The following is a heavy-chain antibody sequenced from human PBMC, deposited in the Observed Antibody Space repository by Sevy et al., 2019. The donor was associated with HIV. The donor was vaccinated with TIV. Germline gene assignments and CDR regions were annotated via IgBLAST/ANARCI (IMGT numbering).Heavy chain of an antibody. CDR3: AKDYSTGITMVRGAYRARGDYFDY. Sequence: GGSLRLSCVTSGLTFRTSGMHWVRQSPGKGLEWVALISYDEAHKNYADSVKGRFSISKDNSKNPLYLQMSSLRTEDTAVYYCAKDYSTGITMVRGAYRARGDYFDYWGQGTQVTVSS. V-gene: IGHV3-30*18. J-gene: IGHJ4*02. D-gene: IGHD3-10*01. CDR1: GLTFRTSG. CDR2: ISYDEAHK.